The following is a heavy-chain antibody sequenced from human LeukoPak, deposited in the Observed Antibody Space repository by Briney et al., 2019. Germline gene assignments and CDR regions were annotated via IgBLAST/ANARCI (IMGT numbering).Heavy chain of an antibody. CDR1: GFTFDSYG. D-gene: IGHD3-22*01. Sequence: PGGSLRLSCAASGFTFDSYGVSWVRQAPGKGLEWVSGINWNGDDTTYADSVKGRFTISRDNAKNSLFLQMNSLRAEDTAVYYCVRDGAYYLKGTFDIWGQGTMVTVSS. CDR3: VRDGAYYLKGTFDI. J-gene: IGHJ3*02. V-gene: IGHV3-20*04. CDR2: INWNGDDT.